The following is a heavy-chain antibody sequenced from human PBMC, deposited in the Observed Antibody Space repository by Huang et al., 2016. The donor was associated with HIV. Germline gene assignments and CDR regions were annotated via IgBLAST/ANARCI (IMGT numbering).Heavy chain of an antibody. J-gene: IGHJ4*02. D-gene: IGHD6-13*01. CDR1: GDFISSTNYY. Sequence: QLQLQESGPGQVKPSETLSLTCTVSGDFISSTNYYWGWIRQYPGKGLEWVGSVYKSGSTNYSPSLKSRVTLYVDTSRNQVSLRLNSVTAADTAVYYCASQHIGAAATWFWGRGTQVAVSS. V-gene: IGHV4-39*01. CDR2: VYKSGST. CDR3: ASQHIGAAATWF.